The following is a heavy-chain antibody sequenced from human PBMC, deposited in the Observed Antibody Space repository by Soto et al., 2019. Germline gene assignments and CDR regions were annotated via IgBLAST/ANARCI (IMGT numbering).Heavy chain of an antibody. Sequence: PGGSLRLSCAASGFTLSSNYMSWGRQAPGKGLEWVSVFYSGGSTYYADSVKGRFTISRDNSKNTLYLQMNSLRAEDTALYYCARVSTTAKTFEFWGLGTLVTVSS. CDR2: FYSGGST. CDR3: ARVSTTAKTFEF. CDR1: GFTLSSNY. V-gene: IGHV3-53*01. J-gene: IGHJ4*02. D-gene: IGHD1-26*01.